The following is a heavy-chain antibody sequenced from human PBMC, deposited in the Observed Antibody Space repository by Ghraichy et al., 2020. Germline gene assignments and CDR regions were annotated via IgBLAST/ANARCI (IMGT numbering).Heavy chain of an antibody. J-gene: IGHJ5*02. CDR2: TYYSGST. CDR3: AGESGDWINWFDP. Sequence: SETLSLTCTVSGGSVSSGSYYWSWIRQPPGKGLEWIGYTYYSGSTNYNPSLKSRVTISVDTSKNQFSLKLSSVTAADTAVYYCAGESGDWINWFDPWGQGTLVTVSS. D-gene: IGHD2-21*02. V-gene: IGHV4-61*01. CDR1: GGSVSSGSYY.